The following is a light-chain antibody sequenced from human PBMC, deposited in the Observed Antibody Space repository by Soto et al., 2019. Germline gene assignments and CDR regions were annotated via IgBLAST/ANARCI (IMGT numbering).Light chain of an antibody. V-gene: IGKV1-39*01. J-gene: IGKJ1*01. CDR1: QSITSY. CDR2: AAS. Sequence: DIPMTQTPSSLSASVGDRVTITCRASQSITSYLNWYQQKPGKPPKLLSYAASSLQTGVPSRFSGSGSGTDFTLTISTLQSEDFATYYCQQSDSTPRTCGQGTKVEIK. CDR3: QQSDSTPRT.